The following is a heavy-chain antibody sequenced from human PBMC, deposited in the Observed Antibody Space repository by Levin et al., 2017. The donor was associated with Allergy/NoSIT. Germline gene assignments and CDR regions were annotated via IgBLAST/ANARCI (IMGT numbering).Heavy chain of an antibody. CDR3: ARERERVEGGDHWYFDR. J-gene: IGHJ2*01. D-gene: IGHD3-16*01. CDR2: MNPNSGNT. V-gene: IGHV1-8*01. Sequence: ASVKVSCKASGYTFTSYDINWVRQATGQGLEWMGWMNPNSGNTGYAQKFQGRVTMTRNTSISTAYMELSSLRSEDTAVYYCARERERVEGGDHWYFDRWGRGTLVTVSS. CDR1: GYTFTSYD.